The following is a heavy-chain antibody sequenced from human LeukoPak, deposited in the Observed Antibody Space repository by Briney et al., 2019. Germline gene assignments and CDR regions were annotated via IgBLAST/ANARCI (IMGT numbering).Heavy chain of an antibody. J-gene: IGHJ5*02. CDR3: AKGVRSGTYYNCFDP. CDR1: GFTLDDYA. CDR2: ISGDGDNT. V-gene: IGHV3-43*02. D-gene: IGHD1-26*01. Sequence: GGSLRLSCVASGFTLDDYALHWVRQAPGKGLEWISLISGDGDNTYYADSVKGRFTISRDNSKNSLYLQMSSLRAEDTALYYCAKGVRSGTYYNCFDPWGQGTPVTVSS.